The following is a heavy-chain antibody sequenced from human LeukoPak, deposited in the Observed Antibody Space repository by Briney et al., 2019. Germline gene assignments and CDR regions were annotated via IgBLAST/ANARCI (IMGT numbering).Heavy chain of an antibody. CDR1: GGTFSSYA. J-gene: IGHJ5*02. D-gene: IGHD3-22*01. CDR3: VNYYDSSGLP. CDR2: IIPIFGTA. V-gene: IGHV1-69*13. Sequence: GASVKVSCKASGGTFSSYAISWVRQAPGQGLEWMGGIIPIFGTANYAQKFQGRVTITADESTSTAYMELSSLRSEDTAVYYCVNYYDSSGLPWGQGTLVTVSS.